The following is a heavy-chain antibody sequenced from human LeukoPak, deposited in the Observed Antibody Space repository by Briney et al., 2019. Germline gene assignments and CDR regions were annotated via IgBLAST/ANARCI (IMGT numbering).Heavy chain of an antibody. CDR3: AKQMMERQQYYYMDV. V-gene: IGHV3-23*01. CDR2: INNSGGDT. Sequence: TGGSLRLSCAASGFTFSSYAMTWVRQAPGKGLEWVSSINNSGGDTFYADSVKGRFTISRDNSKDTLYLQMNSLRAEDTAVYYCAKQMMERQQYYYMDVWGKGTSLTVSS. D-gene: IGHD6-13*01. CDR1: GFTFSSYA. J-gene: IGHJ6*03.